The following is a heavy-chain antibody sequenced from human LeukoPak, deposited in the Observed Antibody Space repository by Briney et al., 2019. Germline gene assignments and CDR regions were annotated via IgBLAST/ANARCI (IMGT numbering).Heavy chain of an antibody. D-gene: IGHD6-13*01. CDR3: ARGYSSSWYGPND. J-gene: IGHJ4*02. V-gene: IGHV3-21*01. CDR2: ISSSSSYI. CDR1: GFTDSSNY. Sequence: GGSLRLSCAASGFTDSSNYMSWVRQAPGKGLEWVSSISSSSSYIYYADSVKGRFTISRDNAKNSLYLQMNSLRAEDTAVYYCARGYSSSWYGPNDWGQGTLVTVSS.